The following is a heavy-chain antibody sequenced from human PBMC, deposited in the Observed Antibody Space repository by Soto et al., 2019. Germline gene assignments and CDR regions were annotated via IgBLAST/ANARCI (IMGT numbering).Heavy chain of an antibody. D-gene: IGHD2-2*01. CDR1: GHTFHNYA. CDR2: ISGSGGRT. CDR3: AKVSRGIGVVPAALN. V-gene: IGHV3-23*01. Sequence: EVQLLESGGGLEQPGGSLRLSCVGSGHTFHNYAMTWVRQAPGKGLEWVSGISGSGGRTYYAESVRGRFTISRDDSKNTLYLQMNSLRAEDTAVYYCAKVSRGIGVVPAALNWGQGTLVTVSS. J-gene: IGHJ4*02.